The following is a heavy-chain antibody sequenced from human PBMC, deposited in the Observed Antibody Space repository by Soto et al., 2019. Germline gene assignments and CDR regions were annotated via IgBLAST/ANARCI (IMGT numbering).Heavy chain of an antibody. J-gene: IGHJ6*02. V-gene: IGHV1-2*02. CDR1: GYSFTVYH. D-gene: IGHD4-17*01. CDR3: ASTTVTTGGYGMDV. CDR2: INNDSGGT. Sequence: ASVKVSCKASGYSFTVYHMHWVRQAPGQGLEWMGWINNDSGGTKYAQKFEGRVTMSRDTSINTAYMELSRLRSDDTAVYYCASTTVTTGGYGMDVWGQGTTVTVSS.